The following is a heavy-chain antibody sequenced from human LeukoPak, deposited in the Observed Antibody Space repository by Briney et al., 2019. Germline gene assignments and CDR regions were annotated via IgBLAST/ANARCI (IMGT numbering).Heavy chain of an antibody. Sequence: SETLSLTCTVSGGSISSYYWSWIRQPPGKGLEWIGYMYYGGSSNYNASLKSRVSISVDTSKNQFSLTLSSVTAADTAVYYCAREGTGTTFGYWGQGTLVTVSS. V-gene: IGHV4-59*01. CDR1: GGSISSYY. D-gene: IGHD1-1*01. CDR2: MYYGGSS. J-gene: IGHJ4*02. CDR3: AREGTGTTFGY.